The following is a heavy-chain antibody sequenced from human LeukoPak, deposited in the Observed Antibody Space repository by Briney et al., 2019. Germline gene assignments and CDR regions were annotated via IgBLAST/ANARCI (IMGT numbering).Heavy chain of an antibody. V-gene: IGHV3-23*01. CDR2: ISGSGGST. J-gene: IGHJ4*02. D-gene: IGHD5-18*01. CDR1: GFTFSSYA. Sequence: LGGSLRLSCAASGFTFSSYAMSWVRQAPGKGLEWVSAISGSGGSTYYADSVRGRFTISRDNAKNSLYLQMNSLRAEDTAVYYCARVRDTVDYWGQGTLVTVSS. CDR3: ARVRDTVDY.